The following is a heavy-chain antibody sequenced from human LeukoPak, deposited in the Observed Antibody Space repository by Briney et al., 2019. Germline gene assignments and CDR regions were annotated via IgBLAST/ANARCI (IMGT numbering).Heavy chain of an antibody. D-gene: IGHD3-22*01. CDR1: GGSISSSSYY. J-gene: IGHJ4*02. V-gene: IGHV4-39*01. CDR2: IYYSGST. CDR3: ARHYYDSSGYLDY. Sequence: PSETLSLTCTVSGGSISSSSYYWGWIPQPPGKGLEWLGSIYYSGSTYYNPSLKSRVTISVDTSKNQFSLKLSSVTAADTAVYYCARHYYDSSGYLDYWGQGTLVTVSS.